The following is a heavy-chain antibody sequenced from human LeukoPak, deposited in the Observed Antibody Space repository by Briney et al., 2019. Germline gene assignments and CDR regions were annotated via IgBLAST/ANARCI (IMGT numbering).Heavy chain of an antibody. CDR3: ARRTAMVRRFDY. V-gene: IGHV4-34*01. Sequence: SETLSLTCAVYGGSFSGYYWSWIRQPPGKGLEWIGEINHSGSTNYNPSLKSRVTISVDTSKNQFSLKLSSVTAADTAVYYCARRTAMVRRFDYWGQGTLVTVSS. CDR2: INHSGST. CDR1: GGSFSGYY. D-gene: IGHD3-10*01. J-gene: IGHJ4*02.